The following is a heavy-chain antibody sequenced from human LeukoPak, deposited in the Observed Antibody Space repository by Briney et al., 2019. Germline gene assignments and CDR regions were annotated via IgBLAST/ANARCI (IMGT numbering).Heavy chain of an antibody. D-gene: IGHD1-14*01. CDR1: GFTFSSYW. Sequence: GGSLRLSCAASGFTFSSYWMSWVRQAPGKGLEWVANIKQDGSEKYHVDSVKGRFTISRDNAKNSLYLQMNSLRAEDTAVYYCARGLRENQGLIWFEYWGQGTLVTVSS. CDR2: IKQDGSEK. J-gene: IGHJ5*01. V-gene: IGHV3-7*01. CDR3: ARGLRENQGLIWFEY.